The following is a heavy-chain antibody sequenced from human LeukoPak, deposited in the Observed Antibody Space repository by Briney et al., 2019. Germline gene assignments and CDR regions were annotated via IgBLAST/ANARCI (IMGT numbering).Heavy chain of an antibody. D-gene: IGHD3-10*01. CDR1: GGSLSSIYYY. CDR2: IYFSGST. V-gene: IGHV4-39*01. J-gene: IGHJ5*02. CDR3: ACPAPSYSRSWTSP. Sequence: KPSETLSLTCTVSGGSLSSIYYYLGWVRQPPGKGLEWSGSIYFSGSTYYNSSLTRRVSISADTSKNQFSLKLSSVTAADTAVYYCACPAPSYSRSWTSPWGQGTLVTVSS.